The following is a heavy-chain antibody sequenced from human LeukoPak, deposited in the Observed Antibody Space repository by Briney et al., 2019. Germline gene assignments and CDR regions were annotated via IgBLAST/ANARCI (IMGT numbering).Heavy chain of an antibody. Sequence: PGGSLRLSCAASGFTFNRYWMHWVRQAPGEGPVWVAHILNDGGSTSYADSVKGRFTISRDNAKNTLSLQMNSLRAEDTAVYYCVRHNYGYDYWGRGTPVTVSS. J-gene: IGHJ4*02. CDR3: VRHNYGYDY. CDR1: GFTFNRYW. CDR2: ILNDGGST. D-gene: IGHD5-18*01. V-gene: IGHV3-74*01.